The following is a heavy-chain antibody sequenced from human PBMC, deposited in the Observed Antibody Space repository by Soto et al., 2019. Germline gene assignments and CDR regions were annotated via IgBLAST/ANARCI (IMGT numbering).Heavy chain of an antibody. CDR2: IYYSGST. CDR1: GGSISSGGYY. Sequence: SETLSLTCTVSGGSISSGGYYWSWIRQHPGKGLEWIGYIYYSGSTYYNPSLKSRVTISVDTSKNQFSLKLSSVTAADTAVYYCARLTVGDYMFSFWGQGTQVTVSS. CDR3: ARLTVGDYMFSF. J-gene: IGHJ4*02. V-gene: IGHV4-31*03. D-gene: IGHD4-17*01.